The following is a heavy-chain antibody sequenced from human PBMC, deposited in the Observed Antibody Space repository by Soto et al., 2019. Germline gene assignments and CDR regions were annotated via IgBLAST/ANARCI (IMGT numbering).Heavy chain of an antibody. CDR1: GGSISSYY. D-gene: IGHD3-22*01. CDR2: IYYSGST. J-gene: IGHJ4*02. V-gene: IGHV4-59*01. CDR3: ATHNFNYDSSGLFDY. Sequence: PSETLSLTCTVSGGSISSYYWSWIRQPTGKGLEWIGYIYYSGSTNYNPSLKSRVTISVDTSKNQFSLKLSSVTAADTAVYYCATHNFNYDSSGLFDYWGQGTLVTVSS.